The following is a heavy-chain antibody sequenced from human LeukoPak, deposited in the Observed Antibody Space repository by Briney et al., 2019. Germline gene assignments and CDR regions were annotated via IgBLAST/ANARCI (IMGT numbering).Heavy chain of an antibody. Sequence: PSETLSLTCTVSGGSIRSSSHHWGWIRQTPGKGLEWIGSIYYTGNTYYNPSLRSRVTISVDTSKNEFSLRVNSVTAADTAVYYCARGGNEWQQLSHNYFDPWGQGTLVTVSS. V-gene: IGHV4-39*01. D-gene: IGHD5-24*01. CDR1: GGSIRSSSHH. CDR3: ARGGNEWQQLSHNYFDP. CDR2: IYYTGNT. J-gene: IGHJ5*02.